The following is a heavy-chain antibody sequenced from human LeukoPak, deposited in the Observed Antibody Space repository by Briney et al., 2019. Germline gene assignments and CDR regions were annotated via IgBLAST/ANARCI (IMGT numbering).Heavy chain of an antibody. CDR1: GGSFSGYY. CDR3: VRGASSGWLFDY. D-gene: IGHD6-19*01. CDR2: INHSGST. Sequence: PSETLSLTCAVYGGSFSGYYWGWIRQPPGKGLEWIGEINHSGSTNYNPSLKSRVTISVDTSKNQFSLKLSSVTAADTAVYYCVRGASSGWLFDYWGQGTLVTVSS. J-gene: IGHJ4*02. V-gene: IGHV4-34*01.